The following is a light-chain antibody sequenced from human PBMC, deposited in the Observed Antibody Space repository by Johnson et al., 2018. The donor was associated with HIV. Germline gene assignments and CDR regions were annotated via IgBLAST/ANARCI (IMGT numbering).Light chain of an antibody. CDR3: GAWDSSLSAYV. CDR1: TSNIGNNY. Sequence: QSVLTQPPSVSATPGQKVTISCSGSTSNIGNNYVSWYQQFPGAAPKLLIYDDNKRPSRIPDRFSGSNSGTSATLGLTGLQPGDEADFYCGAWDSSLSAYVFGSGTKVTVL. V-gene: IGLV1-51*01. CDR2: DDN. J-gene: IGLJ1*01.